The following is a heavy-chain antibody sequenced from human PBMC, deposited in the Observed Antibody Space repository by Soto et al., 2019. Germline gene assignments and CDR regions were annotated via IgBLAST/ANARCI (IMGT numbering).Heavy chain of an antibody. V-gene: IGHV3-33*01. CDR3: VSGCSSTSCSQYGPLRY. J-gene: IGHJ4*02. D-gene: IGHD2-2*01. CDR2: TWYDGSNR. CDR1: GFTFSSYG. Sequence: GGSLRLSCVASGFTFSSYGMHWVRQAPGKGLDWVAVTWYDGSNRFYEDSVKGRFTISRDNSKSTLYLQMNSLKAEDTAIYYCVSGCSSTSCSQYGPLRYWGQGTLVTVSS.